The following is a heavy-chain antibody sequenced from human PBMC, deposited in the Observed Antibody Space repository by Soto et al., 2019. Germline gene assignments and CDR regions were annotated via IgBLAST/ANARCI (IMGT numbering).Heavy chain of an antibody. D-gene: IGHD3-3*01. V-gene: IGHV4-59*01. J-gene: IGHJ6*03. CDR2: IYYSGST. Sequence: PSETLSLTCTVSGGSISSYYWSWIRQPPGKGLEWIGYIYYSGSTNYNPSLKSRVTISVETSKNQFSLKLSSVTAADTAVYYCARAAGDFWSGYVSYYYYYMAVWGKGTTVTVSS. CDR1: GGSISSYY. CDR3: ARAAGDFWSGYVSYYYYYMAV.